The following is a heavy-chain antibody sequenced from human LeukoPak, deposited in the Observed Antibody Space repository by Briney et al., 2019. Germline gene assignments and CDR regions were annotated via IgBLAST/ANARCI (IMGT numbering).Heavy chain of an antibody. V-gene: IGHV1-3*01. J-gene: IGHJ5*02. Sequence: ASVKVSCKASGYTFTSYAMHWVRQAPGQRLEWMGWINAGNGNTKYSQKFQGRVTITRDTSASTAYMELSSLRSENTAVYYCARVVSSSGYYYENWFDPWGQGTLVTVSS. D-gene: IGHD3-22*01. CDR1: GYTFTSYA. CDR2: INAGNGNT. CDR3: ARVVSSSGYYYENWFDP.